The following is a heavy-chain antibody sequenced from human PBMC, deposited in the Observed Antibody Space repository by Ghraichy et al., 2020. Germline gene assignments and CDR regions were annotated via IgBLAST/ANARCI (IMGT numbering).Heavy chain of an antibody. J-gene: IGHJ6*02. Sequence: SETLSLTCTVSGGSISSYYWSWIRQPPGKGLEWIGYIYYSGSTNYNPSLKSRVTISVDTSKNQFSLKLSSVTAADTAVYYCARHPLTYYDFWSGTPHYMDVWGQGTTVTVSS. D-gene: IGHD3-3*01. CDR2: IYYSGST. V-gene: IGHV4-59*01. CDR3: ARHPLTYYDFWSGTPHYMDV. CDR1: GGSISSYY.